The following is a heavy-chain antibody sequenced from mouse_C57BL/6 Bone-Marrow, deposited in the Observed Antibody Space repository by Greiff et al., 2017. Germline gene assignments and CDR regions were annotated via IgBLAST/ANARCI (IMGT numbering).Heavy chain of an antibody. J-gene: IGHJ4*01. Sequence: EVKLVESGGGIVKPGGSLKLSCAASGFTFSSYTMSWVRQTPGKRLAWVATISGGGGNTYYPDSVKGRFTISRDNAKNTLYLQMSSLRSEDTALYYCARTYYAMDYWGQGTSVTVSS. CDR2: ISGGGGNT. V-gene: IGHV5-9*01. CDR3: ARTYYAMDY. CDR1: GFTFSSYT.